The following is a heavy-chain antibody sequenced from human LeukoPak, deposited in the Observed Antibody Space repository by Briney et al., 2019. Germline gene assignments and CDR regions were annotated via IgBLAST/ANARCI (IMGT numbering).Heavy chain of an antibody. V-gene: IGHV3-23*01. Sequence: GESLRLSCAASGFTFSNYAMTWVRQAPGKGLEWVSNISGRGTSINYAVSVKGRFSIFRDNSKNTLYLQMNSLRDEDTAVYYCVRNDTSGVGLDYWGQGSLVTVSS. CDR2: ISGRGTSI. D-gene: IGHD3-3*01. CDR1: GFTFSNYA. CDR3: VRNDTSGVGLDY. J-gene: IGHJ4*02.